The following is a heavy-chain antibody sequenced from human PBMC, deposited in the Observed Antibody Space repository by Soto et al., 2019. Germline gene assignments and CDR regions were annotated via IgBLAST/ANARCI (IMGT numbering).Heavy chain of an antibody. J-gene: IGHJ4*02. CDR3: ARRFSSSSFYFDY. CDR1: GFPFSSYA. D-gene: IGHD6-6*01. Sequence: EVQLLESGGGLVQPGGSLRLSCAASGFPFSSYAMSWVRHAPDKGLEWVSAIGFTGDSTFYADSVKGRFTISRDNSKNTLYLQMNSLRAEDTAVYFCARRFSSSSFYFDYWGQGTRVTVSS. CDR2: IGFTGDST. V-gene: IGHV3-23*01.